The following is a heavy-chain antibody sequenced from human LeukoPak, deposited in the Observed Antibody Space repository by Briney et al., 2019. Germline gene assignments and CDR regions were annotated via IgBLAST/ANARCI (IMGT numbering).Heavy chain of an antibody. J-gene: IGHJ4*02. CDR1: GFTFSSYG. CDR2: IRYDGSNK. V-gene: IGHV3-30*02. Sequence: GGSLRLSCAASGFTFSSYGMHWVRQAPGKGLEWVAFIRYDGSNKYYADSAKGRFTISRDNSKNTLYLQMNSLRAEDTAVYYCAKDNLGAVAGFDYWGQGTLVTVSS. D-gene: IGHD6-19*01. CDR3: AKDNLGAVAGFDY.